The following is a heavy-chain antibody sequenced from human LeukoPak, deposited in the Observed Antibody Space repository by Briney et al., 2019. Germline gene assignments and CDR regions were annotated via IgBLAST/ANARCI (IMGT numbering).Heavy chain of an antibody. Sequence: PSETLSLTCAVSGGSFSSYYWSWIRQPPGKGLEWIGEINYGGSINYNPSLKSRVTISIDTSKNQFSLKLSSVTAADTAVYYCARVDKISADYYYGMDVWGQGTTVTVSS. V-gene: IGHV4-34*01. J-gene: IGHJ6*02. CDR3: ARVDKISADYYYGMDV. CDR1: GGSFSSYY. CDR2: INYGGSI. D-gene: IGHD6-13*01.